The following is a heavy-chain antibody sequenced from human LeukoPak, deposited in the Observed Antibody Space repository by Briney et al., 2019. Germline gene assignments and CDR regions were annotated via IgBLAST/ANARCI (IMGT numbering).Heavy chain of an antibody. V-gene: IGHV3-48*01. Sequence: GSLRLSCAASGFMFSSYNMNWVRQAPGKGLEWVSNISSSGSTALYADSVKGRFTISRDNAKNSLYLQMSSLRVEDTAVYYCARDPLYTYGYFDYWGLGTLVTVSS. CDR1: GFMFSSYN. CDR3: ARDPLYTYGYFDY. D-gene: IGHD5-18*01. CDR2: ISSSGSTA. J-gene: IGHJ4*02.